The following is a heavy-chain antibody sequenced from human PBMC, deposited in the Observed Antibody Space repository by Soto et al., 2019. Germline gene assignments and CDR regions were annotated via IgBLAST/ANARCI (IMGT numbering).Heavy chain of an antibody. CDR1: GFSLSTSGVG. CDR3: PHRTVQQLFDY. J-gene: IGHJ4*02. Sequence: QITLKESGPPLVKPTQTLTLTCTFSGFSLSTSGVGVGWIRQPPGKALEWLALIYWDDDKRYSPSLKSRLTITKDTSKNQVVLTMTNMDPVDTATYYCPHRTVQQLFDYWGQGTLVTVSS. V-gene: IGHV2-5*02. D-gene: IGHD6-13*01. CDR2: IYWDDDK.